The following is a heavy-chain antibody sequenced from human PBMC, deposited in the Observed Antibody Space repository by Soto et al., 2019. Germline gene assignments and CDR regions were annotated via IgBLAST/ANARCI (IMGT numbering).Heavy chain of an antibody. D-gene: IGHD3-3*01. Sequence: QVQLVQSGAEVKKPGSSVKVSCKASGGTFSSYAISWVRQAPGQGLEWMGGIIPIFGTVNYAQKFQGRVTITADESTSTAYMELSSLRSEDTAVYYCAVLDPEIKGVGYFDYWGQGTLVTVSS. CDR1: GGTFSSYA. CDR2: IIPIFGTV. J-gene: IGHJ4*02. CDR3: AVLDPEIKGVGYFDY. V-gene: IGHV1-69*01.